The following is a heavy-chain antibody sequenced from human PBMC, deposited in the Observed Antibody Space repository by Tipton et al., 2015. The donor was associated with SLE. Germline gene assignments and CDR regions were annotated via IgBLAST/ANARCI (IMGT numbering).Heavy chain of an antibody. J-gene: IGHJ2*01. D-gene: IGHD4-11*01. V-gene: IGHV4-4*07. Sequence: TLSLTCTVFGGSISSYYWNWIRQPAGKGLEWIGRIYISGSTDYNPSLKSRVTLSVDTSKNHFSPKLISVTAADTAVYYCAREFLNPVTTVHYYFDLWGRGTLVTVSS. CDR1: GGSISSYY. CDR2: IYISGST. CDR3: AREFLNPVTTVHYYFDL.